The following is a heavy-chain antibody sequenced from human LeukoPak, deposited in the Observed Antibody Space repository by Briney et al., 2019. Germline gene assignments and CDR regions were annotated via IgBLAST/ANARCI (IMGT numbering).Heavy chain of an antibody. D-gene: IGHD1-7*01. CDR3: AREHNWDYVGDRRFDP. V-gene: IGHV1-8*01. CDR2: MNPNSGNT. J-gene: IGHJ5*02. CDR1: GYTFTSCD. Sequence: ASVKVSCKASGYTFTSCDINWVRQATGHGLEWMGWMNPNSGNTGYAQKFQGRVTMTRNTSISTAYMELSSLTSEDTAVYYCAREHNWDYVGDRRFDPWGQGTLVTVS.